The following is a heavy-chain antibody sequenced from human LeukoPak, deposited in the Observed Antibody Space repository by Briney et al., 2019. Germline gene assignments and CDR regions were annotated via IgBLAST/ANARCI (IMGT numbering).Heavy chain of an antibody. CDR1: GFTFSSYG. Sequence: PGGSLRLSCAASGFTFSSYGMHWVSQAPGKGREWVAFIRYDGGNKYYADSVKGRFTISRDNSKNTMYLQMNRLIPEDTAVYYCANPLDSSGYDLDFWGQGTLVTVSS. J-gene: IGHJ4*02. D-gene: IGHD3-22*01. V-gene: IGHV3-30*02. CDR2: IRYDGGNK. CDR3: ANPLDSSGYDLDF.